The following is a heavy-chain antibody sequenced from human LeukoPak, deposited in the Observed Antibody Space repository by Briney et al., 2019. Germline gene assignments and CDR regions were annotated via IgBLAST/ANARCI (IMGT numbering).Heavy chain of an antibody. D-gene: IGHD3-22*01. CDR2: ISGSGGST. CDR1: GFTFSSYA. CDR3: AKVYQLYYYDSSGPIDY. Sequence: GGSLRLSYAASGFTFSSYAMSWVRQAPGKGLEWVSAISGSGGSTYYADSVKGRFTISRDNSKNTLYLQMNSLRAEDTAVYYCAKVYQLYYYDSSGPIDYWGQGTLVTVSS. V-gene: IGHV3-23*01. J-gene: IGHJ4*02.